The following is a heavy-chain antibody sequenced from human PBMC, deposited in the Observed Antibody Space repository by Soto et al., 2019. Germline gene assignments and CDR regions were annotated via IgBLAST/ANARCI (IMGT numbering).Heavy chain of an antibody. D-gene: IGHD3-16*02. CDR2: INHSGSI. V-gene: IGHV4-34*01. J-gene: IGHJ6*03. CDR1: GGSVSGYY. CDR3: ARGADYDYIWGSYRLHYYYYMDV. Sequence: PSETLALTXAVYGGSVSGYYWSWIRQPPGKGLEWIGEINHSGSINYNPSLKSRVTISVDTSKNQFSLKLSSVTAADTAVYYCARGADYDYIWGSYRLHYYYYMDVWGKGTTVTVSS.